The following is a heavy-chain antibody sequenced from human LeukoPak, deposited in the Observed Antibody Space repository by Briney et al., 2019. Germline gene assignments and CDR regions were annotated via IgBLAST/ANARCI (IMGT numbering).Heavy chain of an antibody. V-gene: IGHV3-33*01. CDR2: TWYDGSNK. CDR3: ARDGWFDP. Sequence: PGRSLRLSCAASGFTFSSYGMHWVRQAPGKGLEWVAVTWYDGSNKYYADSVKGRFTISRDNSKNTLYLQMNSLRAEDTAVYYCARDGWFDPWGQGTLVTVSS. J-gene: IGHJ5*02. CDR1: GFTFSSYG.